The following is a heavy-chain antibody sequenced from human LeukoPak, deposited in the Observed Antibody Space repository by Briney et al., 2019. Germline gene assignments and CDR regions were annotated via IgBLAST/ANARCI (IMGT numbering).Heavy chain of an antibody. CDR1: GFTFGTYA. D-gene: IGHD3-9*01. Sequence: PGRSLRLPCAASGFTFGTYAMHWVHQAPGKGLEWVAVISYDGSTKYYADSVKGRFTISRDNSKNTLYLQINNLRPEDTTVYYCARGDILTGPSYFDYWGQGTLVTVSS. CDR3: ARGDILTGPSYFDY. J-gene: IGHJ4*02. V-gene: IGHV3-30-3*01. CDR2: ISYDGSTK.